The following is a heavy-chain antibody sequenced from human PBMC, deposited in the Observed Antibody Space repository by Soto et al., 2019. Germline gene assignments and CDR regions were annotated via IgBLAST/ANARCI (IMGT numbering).Heavy chain of an antibody. CDR3: ARDQHYYDSSGYPGY. V-gene: IGHV1-18*01. Sequence: QVQLVQSGAEVKKPGASVKVSCKASGYSFTSYGISWVRQAPGQGLEWMGWISPYNGNTNYAQKLQGRVTMTTDTSTSTAYMELRSLRSDDTAVYYCARDQHYYDSSGYPGYWGQGTLVTVSS. CDR2: ISPYNGNT. D-gene: IGHD3-22*01. CDR1: GYSFTSYG. J-gene: IGHJ4*02.